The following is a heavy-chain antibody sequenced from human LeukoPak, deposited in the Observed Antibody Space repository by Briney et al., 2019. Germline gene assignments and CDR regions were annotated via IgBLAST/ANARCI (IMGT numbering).Heavy chain of an antibody. CDR1: GFTVSSNY. J-gene: IGHJ6*04. CDR3: ARAGSIAVAGYYYYGMDV. Sequence: PGGSLRLSCAASGFTVSSNYMSWVRQAPGKGLEWVSVIYSGGSTYYADSVKGRFTISRDNSKNTLYLQMNSLRAEDTAVYYCARAGSIAVAGYYYYGMDVWGKGTTVTVSS. CDR2: IYSGGST. V-gene: IGHV3-53*01. D-gene: IGHD6-19*01.